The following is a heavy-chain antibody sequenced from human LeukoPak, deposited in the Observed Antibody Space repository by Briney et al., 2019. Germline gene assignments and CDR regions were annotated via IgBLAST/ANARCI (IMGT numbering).Heavy chain of an antibody. CDR2: IRSKAYGGTT. V-gene: IGHV3-49*04. J-gene: IGHJ4*02. CDR3: TRDQTPYY. Sequence: GGSLRLSCEASGFTFTSYSMNWVRQAPGKGLEWVGFIRSKAYGGTTEYAASVKGRFTISRDDSKSIAYLQMNSLKTEDTAVYYCTRDQTPYYWGQGTLVTVSS. CDR1: GFTFTSYS.